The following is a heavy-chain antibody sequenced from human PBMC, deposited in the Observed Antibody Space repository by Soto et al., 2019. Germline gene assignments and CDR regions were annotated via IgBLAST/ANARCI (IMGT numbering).Heavy chain of an antibody. CDR3: ARAVDSSSWSYQEPRGYYGMDV. V-gene: IGHV1-18*01. D-gene: IGHD6-13*01. Sequence: SVQVSCKASGYTFTSYGISWVRQAPGQELEWMGWISAYNGNTNYAQKLQGRVTMTTDASTSTAYMELRSLRSDDTAVYYCARAVDSSSWSYQEPRGYYGMDVWGQGTTWTVS. J-gene: IGHJ6*02. CDR1: GYTFTSYG. CDR2: ISAYNGNT.